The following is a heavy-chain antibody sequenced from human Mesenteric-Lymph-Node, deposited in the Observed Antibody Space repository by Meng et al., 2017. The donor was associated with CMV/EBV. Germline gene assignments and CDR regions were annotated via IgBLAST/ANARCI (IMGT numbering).Heavy chain of an antibody. Sequence: GESLKISCAASGLTFNIYSMNWVRQAPGKGLEWVSSISSSSSYIYYADSVKGRFTISRDNAKNSLYLQMNSLRAEDTAVYYCARDFAPYGMDVWGQGTTVTVSS. CDR3: ARDFAPYGMDV. J-gene: IGHJ6*02. CDR2: ISSSSSYI. CDR1: GLTFNIYS. V-gene: IGHV3-21*01.